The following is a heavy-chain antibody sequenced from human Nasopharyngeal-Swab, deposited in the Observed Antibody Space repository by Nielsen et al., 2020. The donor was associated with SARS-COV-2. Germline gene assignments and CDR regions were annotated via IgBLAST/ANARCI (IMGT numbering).Heavy chain of an antibody. CDR1: GFTFRDYS. Sequence: GGSLRLSCAASGFTFRDYSMNWVRQAPGKGLEWVSSLGRYGTDIFHADSVKGRFSVFRDAANKSIYLQMRSLRAADTAVYYCARGTVFGVANGMDVWGQGTTVTVSS. CDR3: ARGTVFGVANGMDV. CDR2: LGRYGTDI. D-gene: IGHD3-3*01. J-gene: IGHJ6*02. V-gene: IGHV3-21*01.